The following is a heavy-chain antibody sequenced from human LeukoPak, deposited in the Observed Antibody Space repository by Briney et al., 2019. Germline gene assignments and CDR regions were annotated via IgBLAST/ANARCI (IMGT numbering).Heavy chain of an antibody. CDR2: IYYSGST. Sequence: SETLSLTCTVSGGSISSHYWKWIRQPPGKGLEWIGYIYYSGSTNYNPSLKSRVTISVDTSKNQFSLKLSSVTAADTAVYYCARLRATDGGYFDYWGQGTLVTVSS. D-gene: IGHD6-6*01. CDR1: GGSISSHY. V-gene: IGHV4-59*08. CDR3: ARLRATDGGYFDY. J-gene: IGHJ4*02.